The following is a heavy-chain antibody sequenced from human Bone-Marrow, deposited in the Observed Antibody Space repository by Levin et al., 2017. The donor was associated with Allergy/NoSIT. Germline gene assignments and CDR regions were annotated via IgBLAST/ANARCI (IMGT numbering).Heavy chain of an antibody. D-gene: IGHD6-19*01. CDR3: ATGVVAGSERQPDY. CDR2: IDPADSYT. V-gene: IGHV5-10-1*01. CDR1: GYSFTSYW. J-gene: IGHJ4*02. Sequence: GESLKISCKGSGYSFTSYWISWVRQMPGKGLEWMGRIDPADSYTNYSPSFQGHVTISADKSISTAYLQWSSLTASDTAMYYCATGVVAGSERQPDYWGQGTLVTVSS.